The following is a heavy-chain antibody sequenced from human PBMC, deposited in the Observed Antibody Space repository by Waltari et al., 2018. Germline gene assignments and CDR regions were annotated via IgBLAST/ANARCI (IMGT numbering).Heavy chain of an antibody. D-gene: IGHD6-19*01. CDR1: GYTFTSYD. J-gene: IGHJ5*02. CDR3: ARDKPGYSSGWYHWFDP. Sequence: QVQLVQSGAEVKKPGASVKVSCKASGYTFTSYDINWVRQATGQGLEWMGWMNPNSGNTGYAQKFQGRVTITRNTSISTAYMELSSLRSEDTAVYYCARDKPGYSSGWYHWFDPWGQGTLVTVSS. V-gene: IGHV1-8*03. CDR2: MNPNSGNT.